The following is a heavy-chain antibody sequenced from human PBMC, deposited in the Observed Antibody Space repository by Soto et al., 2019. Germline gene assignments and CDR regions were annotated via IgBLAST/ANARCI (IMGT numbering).Heavy chain of an antibody. CDR2: ISPRAGST. J-gene: IGHJ4*02. CDR3: AKEEVVVTSVPAPYYFDY. V-gene: IGHV3-23*01. CDR1: GFSFRDYF. D-gene: IGHD2-21*02. Sequence: EVQLLESGGGLVQPGGSLRLSCAASGFSFRDYFMSWVRQAPGKGLEWVSAISPRAGSTYYADSVEGRFTISRDNSKNTLYLQVNSLRAEDTAVYYCAKEEVVVTSVPAPYYFDYWGQGVLVAVSS.